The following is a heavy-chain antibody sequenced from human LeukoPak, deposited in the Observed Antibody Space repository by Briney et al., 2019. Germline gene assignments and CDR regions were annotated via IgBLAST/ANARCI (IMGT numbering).Heavy chain of an antibody. CDR2: ISAYNGNT. CDR1: GYTFTSYG. Sequence: ASVKVSCKASGYTFTSYGISWVRHAPGQGLEWRGWISAYNGNTNYAQKLQGRVTMTTDTSTSTAYMELRSLRSEDTAVYYCATGLDSSSWSRFDPWGQGTLVTVSS. D-gene: IGHD6-13*01. V-gene: IGHV1-18*04. J-gene: IGHJ5*02. CDR3: ATGLDSSSWSRFDP.